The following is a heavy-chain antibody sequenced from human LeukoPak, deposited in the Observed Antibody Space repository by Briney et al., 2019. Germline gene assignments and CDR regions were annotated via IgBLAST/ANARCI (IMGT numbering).Heavy chain of an antibody. J-gene: IGHJ3*02. D-gene: IGHD6-13*01. CDR1: GYTFTSYD. CDR3: ARGIYYSSSRTGDAFDI. CDR2: MNPNSGNT. V-gene: IGHV1-8*01. Sequence: AASVKVSCKASGYTFTSYDINWVRQATGQGLEWMGWMNPNSGNTGYAQKFQGRVTMTRNTSISTAYMELSSLRSEDTAVYYCARGIYYSSSRTGDAFDIWGQGTMVTVSS.